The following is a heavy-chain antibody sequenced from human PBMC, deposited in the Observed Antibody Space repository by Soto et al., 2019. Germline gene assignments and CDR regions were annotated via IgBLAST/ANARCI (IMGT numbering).Heavy chain of an antibody. D-gene: IGHD1-26*01. J-gene: IGHJ4*02. CDR1: GFTFDDYA. CDR3: AKLGAAIEDYFDY. V-gene: IGHV3-9*01. Sequence: GGSLRLSCAASGFTFDDYAMHWVRQAPGKGLEWVSGISWNSGSIGYADSVKGRFTISRDNAKNSLYLQMNSLRAEDTALYYCAKLGAAIEDYFDYWGQGTLVTVSS. CDR2: ISWNSGSI.